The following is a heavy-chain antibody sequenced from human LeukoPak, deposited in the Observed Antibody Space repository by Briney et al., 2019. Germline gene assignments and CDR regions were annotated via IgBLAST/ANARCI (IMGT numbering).Heavy chain of an antibody. V-gene: IGHV4-30-4*07. D-gene: IGHD1-26*01. Sequence: PSETLSFTCAVSGRSISRGGYSRSWIRQPPPKGLPWTGYIYYSERTYYNPSLKNPVTISVDTSKNQYSLKLSSVTAADTAVYYCARDRGVGAAGPFDYWGQGTLVTVSS. CDR2: IYYSERT. J-gene: IGHJ4*02. CDR3: ARDRGVGAAGPFDY. CDR1: GRSISRGGYS.